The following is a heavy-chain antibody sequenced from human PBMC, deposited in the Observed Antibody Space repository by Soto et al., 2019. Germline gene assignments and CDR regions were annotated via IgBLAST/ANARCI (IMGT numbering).Heavy chain of an antibody. Sequence: SETLSLTCAVSGGSISSGGYSWSWIRQPPGKGLEWIGSMYYSGSTYYNPSLKSRVTISVDTSKNQFSLKLSSVTAADTAVYYCAADTVTLYYYYYGMDVWGQGTTVTVS. D-gene: IGHD4-17*01. V-gene: IGHV4-39*01. CDR1: GGSISSGGYS. J-gene: IGHJ6*02. CDR3: AADTVTLYYYYYGMDV. CDR2: MYYSGST.